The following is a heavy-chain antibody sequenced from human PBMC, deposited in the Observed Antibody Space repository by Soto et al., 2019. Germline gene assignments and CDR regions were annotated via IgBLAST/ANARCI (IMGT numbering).Heavy chain of an antibody. CDR2: ISAYNGKT. CDR3: ARDLRHYDFWSGYYYWFDP. Sequence: ASVKVSCKASGCTFSSYAISCVRQAPGQGLEWMGWISAYNGKTNYAQKLQGRVTMTTHTSTSTAYMELRSLRSDDTAVYYCARDLRHYDFWSGYYYWFDPWGQGTLVTVSS. V-gene: IGHV1-18*01. J-gene: IGHJ5*02. CDR1: GCTFSSYA. D-gene: IGHD3-3*01.